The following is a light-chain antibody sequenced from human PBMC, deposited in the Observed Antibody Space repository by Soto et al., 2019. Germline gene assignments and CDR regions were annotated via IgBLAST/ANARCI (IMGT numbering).Light chain of an antibody. CDR2: LGS. J-gene: IGKJ1*01. V-gene: IGKV2-28*01. CDR1: QSLLHSNGYNY. Sequence: DIVMTQSPLSLPFTPGDPASISCRSIQSLLHSNGYNYLDWYLQKPGQSPQLLIYLGSNRASGVPDRFSGSGSGTDFTLKISRVEAEDVGVYYCMQALQTPWTFGQGTRWIS. CDR3: MQALQTPWT.